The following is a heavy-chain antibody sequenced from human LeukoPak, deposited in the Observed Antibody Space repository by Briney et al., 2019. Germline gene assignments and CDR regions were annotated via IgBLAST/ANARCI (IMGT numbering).Heavy chain of an antibody. D-gene: IGHD3-22*01. CDR2: IYTSGST. CDR3: ARDPNYDSSGYYWYFDL. J-gene: IGHJ2*01. V-gene: IGHV4-4*07. Sequence: PETLSLTCTVSGGSISSYYWSWIRQPAGKGLEGIGRIYTSGSTNYNPSLKSQVTISVDKSKNQFSLQLSSVTAADTAVYYCARDPNYDSSGYYWYFDLWGRGTLVTVSS. CDR1: GGSISSYY.